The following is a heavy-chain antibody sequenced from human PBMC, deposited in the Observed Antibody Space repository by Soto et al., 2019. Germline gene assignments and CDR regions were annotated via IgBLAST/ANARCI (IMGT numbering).Heavy chain of an antibody. V-gene: IGHV3-66*02. D-gene: IGHD3-16*01. Sequence: GGSLRLSCAASGFTVSSNYMSWVRQAPGKGLEWVSVIYSGGSTYYADSVKGRFTISRDNSKNTLYLQMNSLRAEDTAVYFCARDPPIGAYDAFDIWGQGTMVTVSS. CDR3: ARDPPIGAYDAFDI. CDR1: GFTVSSNY. CDR2: IYSGGST. J-gene: IGHJ3*02.